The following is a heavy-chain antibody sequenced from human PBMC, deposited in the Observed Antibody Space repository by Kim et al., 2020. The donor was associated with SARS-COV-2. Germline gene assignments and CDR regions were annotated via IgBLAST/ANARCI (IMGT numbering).Heavy chain of an antibody. Sequence: SETLSLTCTVSGYSISSGYYWGWIRQPPGKGLEWIGSIYHSGSTYYNPSLKSRVTISVDTSKNQFSLKLSSVTAADTAVYYCASGRSGLIAVAGTGAFD. CDR1: GYSISSGYY. J-gene: IGHJ3*02. CDR2: IYHSGST. CDR3: ASGRSGLIAVAGTGAFD. V-gene: IGHV4-38-2*02. D-gene: IGHD6-19*01.